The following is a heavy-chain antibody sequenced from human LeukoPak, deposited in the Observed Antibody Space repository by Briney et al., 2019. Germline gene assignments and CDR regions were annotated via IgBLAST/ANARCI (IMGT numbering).Heavy chain of an antibody. Sequence: ASVKVSCKASGYTFTSYGISWVRQAPGQGLEWMGWISAYNGNTNYAQKLQGRVTMTTDTSTSTAYMELRSLRSDDTAVYYCARDSGALEPGYSSGWGNDAFDIWGQGTMVTVSS. CDR1: GYTFTSYG. V-gene: IGHV1-18*01. D-gene: IGHD6-19*01. CDR2: ISAYNGNT. CDR3: ARDSGALEPGYSSGWGNDAFDI. J-gene: IGHJ3*02.